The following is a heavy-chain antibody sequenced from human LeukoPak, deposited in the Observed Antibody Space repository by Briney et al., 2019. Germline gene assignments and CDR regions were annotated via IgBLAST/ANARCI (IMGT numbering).Heavy chain of an antibody. Sequence: SETLSLTCTVSGSSISSYYWSWIRQPPGKGLEWIGYIYYSGSTNYNPSLKSRVTISVDASKNQFSLKLSSVTAADTAVYYCAGRYYYGSGSSYYYYMDVWGKGTTVTISS. CDR1: GSSISSYY. CDR2: IYYSGST. D-gene: IGHD3-10*01. J-gene: IGHJ6*03. V-gene: IGHV4-59*13. CDR3: AGRYYYGSGSSYYYYMDV.